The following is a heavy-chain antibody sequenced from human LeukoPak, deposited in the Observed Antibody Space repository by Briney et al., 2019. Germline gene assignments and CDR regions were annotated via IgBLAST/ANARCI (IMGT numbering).Heavy chain of an antibody. V-gene: IGHV4-39*01. D-gene: IGHD6-25*01. J-gene: IGHJ4*02. CDR2: ISDSGRT. CDR3: ARQGSLAAPPDY. CDR1: GGSISSSTYY. Sequence: SETLSLTCTVSGGSISSSTYYWAYIRQPPGKRLEWIGSISDSGRTYYNPSLKSRVSVSVDTSKNQFSLRLSSVTAADTAVYYCARQGSLAAPPDYWGQGTLVTVSS.